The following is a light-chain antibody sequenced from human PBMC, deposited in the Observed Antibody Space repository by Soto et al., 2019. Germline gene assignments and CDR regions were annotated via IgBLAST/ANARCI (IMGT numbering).Light chain of an antibody. J-gene: IGKJ4*01. V-gene: IGKV1-12*01. CDR1: QGISNW. CDR3: QQANSFPLT. Sequence: DIQMTQSPSSVSASVGDRVSITCRASQGISNWLAWYQQKPGRAPKLLIYTGSSLQSGVPSRFSGTVSATDFTLTISSLQPEDVATYYCQQANSFPLTFGGAPKVEIK. CDR2: TGS.